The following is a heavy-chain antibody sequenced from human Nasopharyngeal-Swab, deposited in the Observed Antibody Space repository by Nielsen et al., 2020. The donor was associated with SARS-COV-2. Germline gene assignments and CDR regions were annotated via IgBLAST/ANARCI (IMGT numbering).Heavy chain of an antibody. CDR3: AADVDTANYYYYGMDV. Sequence: ASVKVSCKASGYTFTSYGISWVRQAPGQGLEWMGWISAYNGNTNYAQKLQGRVTMTTDTSTSTAYMELRSLRSEDTAVYYCAADVDTANYYYYGMDVWGQGTTVTVSS. CDR1: GYTFTSYG. D-gene: IGHD5-18*01. V-gene: IGHV1-18*04. J-gene: IGHJ6*02. CDR2: ISAYNGNT.